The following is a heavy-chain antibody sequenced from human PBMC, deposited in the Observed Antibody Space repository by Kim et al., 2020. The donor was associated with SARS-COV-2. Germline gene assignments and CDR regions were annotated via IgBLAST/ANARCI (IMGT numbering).Heavy chain of an antibody. CDR3: ARDPYGSVY. CDR1: GFTFSSFT. Sequence: GESLRLSCVGSGFTFSSFTLNWVRQAPGKGLEWVSSISTRGTYLHYTDSVKGRFTISRDNARNSVYLQMESLRVEDTGVYYCARDPYGSVYWGQGTLVTVSS. CDR2: ISTRGTYL. J-gene: IGHJ4*02. V-gene: IGHV3-21*01. D-gene: IGHD3-10*01.